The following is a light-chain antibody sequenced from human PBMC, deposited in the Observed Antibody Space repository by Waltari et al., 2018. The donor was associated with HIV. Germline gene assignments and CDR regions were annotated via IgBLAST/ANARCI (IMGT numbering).Light chain of an antibody. Sequence: DIVMTQSPDFLPASLGERASINCKSSRSLLYRSKNRNYLAWYQQKPGQRPKLLLYWASTRESRVPDRVTGSGSGTDFNLTISGVQAGDVANYYCQQYYSSPLTFGPGTKV. CDR1: RSLLYRSKNRNY. V-gene: IGKV4-1*01. CDR2: WAS. J-gene: IGKJ3*01. CDR3: QQYYSSPLT.